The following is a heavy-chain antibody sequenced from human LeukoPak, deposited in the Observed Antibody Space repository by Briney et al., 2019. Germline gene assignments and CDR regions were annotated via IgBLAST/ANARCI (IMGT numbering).Heavy chain of an antibody. CDR1: GFTFRSYW. V-gene: IGHV3-7*01. Sequence: GGSLRLSCAASGFTFRSYWMSWVRQPPGKGLEWVANIKHDGSEEYYVDSVKGRFTISRDNAMNSLYLQMNSLRAEDTAVYYCARVGTAEGTLEDYWGQGTLVTVSS. CDR2: IKHDGSEE. D-gene: IGHD6-13*01. J-gene: IGHJ4*02. CDR3: ARVGTAEGTLEDY.